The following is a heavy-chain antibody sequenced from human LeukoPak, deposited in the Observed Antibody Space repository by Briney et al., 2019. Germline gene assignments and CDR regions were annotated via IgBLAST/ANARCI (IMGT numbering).Heavy chain of an antibody. Sequence: GGSLRLSCAASGFTFSSYAMHWVRQAPGKGLEYVSAISSNGGSTYYANSVKGRFTISRDNSKNTLYLQMGSLRAEDMAVYYCARDSGYGGYDLSLDYWGQGALVTVSS. D-gene: IGHD5-12*01. CDR3: ARDSGYGGYDLSLDY. V-gene: IGHV3-64*01. J-gene: IGHJ4*02. CDR2: ISSNGGST. CDR1: GFTFSSYA.